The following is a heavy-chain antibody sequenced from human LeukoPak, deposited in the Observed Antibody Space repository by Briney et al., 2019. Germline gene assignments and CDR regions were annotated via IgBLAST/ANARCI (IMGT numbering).Heavy chain of an antibody. V-gene: IGHV1-2*02. J-gene: IGHJ5*02. D-gene: IGHD2-21*01. CDR3: ARADRLDGGPYLIGP. CDR2: INPNSGGT. CDR1: GYSFTDYY. Sequence: EASVKVSCKTSGYSFTDYYMHWVRQAPGQGLEWMGWINPNSGGTSSAQKFQGRATMTRDTSITTVYMEVSWLTSDDTAIYYCARADRLDGGPYLIGPWGQGTLVTVSS.